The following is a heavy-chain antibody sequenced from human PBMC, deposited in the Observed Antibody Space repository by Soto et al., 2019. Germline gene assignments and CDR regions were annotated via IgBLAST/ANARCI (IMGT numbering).Heavy chain of an antibody. CDR2: IYPGDSDT. CDR1: GYSFTSYW. J-gene: IGHJ6*03. D-gene: IGHD3-3*01. CDR3: ARLSNYDFWSGYYPYYYYYYMDV. Sequence: GESLKISCKGSGYSFTSYWIGWVRQMPGKGLEWMGIIYPGDSDTRYSPSFQGQVTISADKSISTAYLQWSSLKASDTAMYYCARLSNYDFWSGYYPYYYYYYMDVWGKGTTVTVSS. V-gene: IGHV5-51*01.